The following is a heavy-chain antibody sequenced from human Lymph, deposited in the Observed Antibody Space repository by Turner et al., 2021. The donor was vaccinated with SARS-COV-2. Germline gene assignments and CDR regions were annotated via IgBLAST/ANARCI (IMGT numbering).Heavy chain of an antibody. Sequence: QVQLVQSGAEVKKPGASVKVSCKVSGYTLTELSIHWVRQAPGKGLEWMGGFDPEYGETIYAQKFQGRVTMTEDTSTDTAYMELSSLRSEDTAVYYCATLKSNWKILTGRYYFDFWGQGTLVTVSS. CDR2: FDPEYGET. V-gene: IGHV1-24*01. J-gene: IGHJ4*02. CDR1: GYTLTELS. D-gene: IGHD1-1*01. CDR3: ATLKSNWKILTGRYYFDF.